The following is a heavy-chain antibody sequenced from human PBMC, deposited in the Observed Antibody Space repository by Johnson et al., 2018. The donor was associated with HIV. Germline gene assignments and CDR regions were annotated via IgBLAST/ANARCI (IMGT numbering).Heavy chain of an antibody. CDR3: AKDDNLGVWYSDAFDV. Sequence: QVQLVESGGGVVQPGGSLRLSCAASGFTFSSYGMHWVRQAPGKGLEWVAFIAHDESITHYADSVKGRFTMSRDNSKNTLYLHMKSLRPEDTSIYYCAKDDNLGVWYSDAFDVWGQGTVVNVSS. D-gene: IGHD6-19*01. CDR2: IAHDESIT. V-gene: IGHV3-30*02. J-gene: IGHJ3*01. CDR1: GFTFSSYG.